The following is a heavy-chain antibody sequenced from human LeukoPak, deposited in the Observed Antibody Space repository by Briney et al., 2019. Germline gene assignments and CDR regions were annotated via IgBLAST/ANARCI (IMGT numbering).Heavy chain of an antibody. CDR1: GGSISSYY. V-gene: IGHV4-4*07. J-gene: IGHJ4*02. CDR2: IYTSGST. Sequence: PSETLSLTCTVSGGSISSYYWSWIRQPAGKGLEWIGRIYTSGSTNYNPSLTSRVTMSVDTSKNQFSLKLSSVTAADTAVYYCARDRVIAVDGYYFDYWGQGTLVTVSS. D-gene: IGHD6-19*01. CDR3: ARDRVIAVDGYYFDY.